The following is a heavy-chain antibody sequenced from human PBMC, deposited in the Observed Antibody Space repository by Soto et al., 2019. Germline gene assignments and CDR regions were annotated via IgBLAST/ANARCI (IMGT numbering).Heavy chain of an antibody. CDR1: GFTFSSYA. CDR2: ISDSGGST. D-gene: IGHD4-17*01. J-gene: IGHJ4*02. Sequence: EVQLLESGGGLVQPGGSLRLSCAASGFTFSSYAMSWVRQAPGKGLEWVSAISDSGGSTYYADSVKGRFTISRDNSTKTLYLQVHSLRAEDTAVYYCANDDYGRNSHPCWGQGTLVTVSS. CDR3: ANDDYGRNSHPC. V-gene: IGHV3-23*01.